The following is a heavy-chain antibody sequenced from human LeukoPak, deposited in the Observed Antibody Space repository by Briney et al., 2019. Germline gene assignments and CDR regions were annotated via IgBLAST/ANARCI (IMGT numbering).Heavy chain of an antibody. J-gene: IGHJ5*02. CDR1: GYTFTSYG. Sequence: GASVKVSCKASGYTFTSYGIGWVRQAPGQGLEWMGWISAYNGNTNYAQKLQGRVTMTTDTSTSTAYMELRSLRSDDTAVYYCARDSLYCSGGSCPYNWFDPWGQGTLVTVSS. V-gene: IGHV1-18*01. CDR2: ISAYNGNT. CDR3: ARDSLYCSGGSCPYNWFDP. D-gene: IGHD2-15*01.